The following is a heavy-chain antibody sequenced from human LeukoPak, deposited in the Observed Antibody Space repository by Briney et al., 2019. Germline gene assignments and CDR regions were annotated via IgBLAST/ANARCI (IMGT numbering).Heavy chain of an antibody. CDR3: AKDRSSTYSSSWNWFDP. CDR2: ISSSGTYI. V-gene: IGHV3-21*04. Sequence: GGSLRLSCAASGFTFNAYSMNWVRQAPGKGLVWVSSISSSGTYIYYADSVKGRFTISRDNSKNTLYLQMNSLRAEDTAVYYCAKDRSSTYSSSWNWFDPWGQGTLVTVSS. CDR1: GFTFNAYS. D-gene: IGHD6-13*01. J-gene: IGHJ5*02.